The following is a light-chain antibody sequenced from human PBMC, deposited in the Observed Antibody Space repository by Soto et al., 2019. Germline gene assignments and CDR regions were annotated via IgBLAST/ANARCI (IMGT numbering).Light chain of an antibody. CDR3: QKYNSAPWS. Sequence: DIXMTQSPSSLSTXVGDRVTITCRASQGXXXXLAWYQQKPGKVPKLLIYAASTLQSGVPSRFSGSGSGTDLTLTISSLQPEDVATYYCQKYNSAPWSFGQGTKVEIK. CDR1: QGXXXX. V-gene: IGKV1-27*01. CDR2: AAS. J-gene: IGKJ1*01.